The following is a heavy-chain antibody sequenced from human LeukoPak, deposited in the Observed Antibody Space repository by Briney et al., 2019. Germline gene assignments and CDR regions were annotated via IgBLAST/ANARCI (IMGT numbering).Heavy chain of an antibody. CDR1: GFTFSSYS. V-gene: IGHV3-21*01. Sequence: GGSLRLSCAASGFTFSSYSMNWVRQAPGKGLEWVSSISSSSSYIYYADSVKGRFTISRDNAKNSLYLQMNSLRAEDTAVYYCAGTIAAAGSVFDYWGQGTLVTVSS. CDR2: ISSSSSYI. CDR3: AGTIAAAGSVFDY. J-gene: IGHJ4*02. D-gene: IGHD6-13*01.